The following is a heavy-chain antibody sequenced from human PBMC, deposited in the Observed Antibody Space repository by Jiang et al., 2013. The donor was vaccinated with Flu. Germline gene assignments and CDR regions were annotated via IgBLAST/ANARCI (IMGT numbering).Heavy chain of an antibody. CDR3: ARDRVGFPSGSPDAFDI. V-gene: IGHV4-4*02. J-gene: IGHJ3*02. CDR2: IYHGGST. D-gene: IGHD3-22*01. Sequence: VQLVESGPGLVKPSGTLSLTCAVSGGSISSSNWWSWVRQPPGKGLEWIGEIYHGGSTNYNPSLKSRVTISVDKSKNQFSLKLSSVTAADTAVYYCARDRVGFPSGSPDAFDIWGQGTMVTVSS. CDR1: GGSISSSNW.